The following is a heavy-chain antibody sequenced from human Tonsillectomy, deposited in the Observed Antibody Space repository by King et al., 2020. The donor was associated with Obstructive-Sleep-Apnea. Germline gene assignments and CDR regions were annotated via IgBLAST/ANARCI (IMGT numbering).Heavy chain of an antibody. Sequence: DVQLVESGGGLVQPGGSLRLSCAASGFTFSSYWMHWVRQAPGKGLVWVSRINSDGSSTNYADSVKGRFTISRDNAKNTLYLQMNSLRAEDTAVYYCARDEEWELQTYYNGLDVWGKGTTVTVSS. D-gene: IGHD1-26*01. CDR3: ARDEEWELQTYYNGLDV. V-gene: IGHV3-74*01. CDR2: INSDGSST. CDR1: GFTFSSYW. J-gene: IGHJ6*04.